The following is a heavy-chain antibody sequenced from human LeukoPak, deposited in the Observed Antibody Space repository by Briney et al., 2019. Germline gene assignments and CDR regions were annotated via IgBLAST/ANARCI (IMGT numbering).Heavy chain of an antibody. Sequence: SETLSLTCTVSGGSISSYYWSWIRQPPGKGLEWIGYLYYSGSTNYNPSLKSRVTISVDTSKNQFSLKLSSVTAADTAVYYCARMVRGRGFDPWGQGTLVTVSS. V-gene: IGHV4-59*01. CDR3: ARMVRGRGFDP. J-gene: IGHJ5*02. CDR2: LYYSGST. D-gene: IGHD2-8*01. CDR1: GGSISSYY.